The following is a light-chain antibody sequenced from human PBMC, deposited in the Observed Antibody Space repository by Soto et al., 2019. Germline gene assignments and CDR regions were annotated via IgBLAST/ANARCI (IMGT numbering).Light chain of an antibody. CDR1: QSVSSNY. V-gene: IGKV3-20*01. CDR2: GAS. CDR3: LQYGSSPHT. J-gene: IGKJ5*01. Sequence: DIVMTQSPLSLPVTPGEPASLSCRASQSVSSNYLAWFQQKPGQAPRLLISGASNRASDIPDRFSGSGSWTDFTLTISRLEPEDFAVYYCLQYGSSPHTFGQGTRLEIK.